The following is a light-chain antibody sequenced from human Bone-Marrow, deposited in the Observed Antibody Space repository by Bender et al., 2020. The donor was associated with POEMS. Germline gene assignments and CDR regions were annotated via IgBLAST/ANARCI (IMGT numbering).Light chain of an antibody. CDR3: TSYAGSNNFYV. V-gene: IGLV1-40*01. J-gene: IGLJ1*01. CDR2: GYN. CDR1: SSNTGSGYD. Sequence: QSVLTQPPSVSGAPGQRVTISCTGSSSNTGSGYDINWYQHLPGTAPKLLIYGYNNRPSGVPDRFSGSKSGTSASLAVSGLQAEDEADYYCTSYAGSNNFYVFGSGTKVTVL.